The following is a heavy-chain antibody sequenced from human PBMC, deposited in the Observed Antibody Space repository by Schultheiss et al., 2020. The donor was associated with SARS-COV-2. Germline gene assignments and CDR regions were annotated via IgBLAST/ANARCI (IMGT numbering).Heavy chain of an antibody. CDR3: ASRYYDFWSGQITHAEYFQH. J-gene: IGHJ1*01. D-gene: IGHD3-3*01. CDR2: INGYNGNT. Sequence: GESLKISCKASGYTFTSYGISWVRQAPGQGLEWMGWINGYNGNTYYAQKFQGRVTMTTDTSTSTAYMELSSLRSEDTAVYYCASRYYDFWSGQITHAEYFQHWGQGTLVTVSS. V-gene: IGHV1-18*01. CDR1: GYTFTSYG.